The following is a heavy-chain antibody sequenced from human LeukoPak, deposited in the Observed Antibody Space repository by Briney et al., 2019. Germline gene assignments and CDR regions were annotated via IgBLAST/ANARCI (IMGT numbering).Heavy chain of an antibody. CDR1: GFTFTDYA. D-gene: IGHD1-26*01. V-gene: IGHV3-48*01. Sequence: GGSLRLSCAVSGFTFTDYAMNWFRQAPGKGLEWLSYISRSSDTIYYADSVKGRFTVSRDNAKSSLFLQMNTLRAEDTAVYYCAREGAPWGQGTLVTVSS. CDR2: ISRSSDTI. CDR3: AREGAP. J-gene: IGHJ4*02.